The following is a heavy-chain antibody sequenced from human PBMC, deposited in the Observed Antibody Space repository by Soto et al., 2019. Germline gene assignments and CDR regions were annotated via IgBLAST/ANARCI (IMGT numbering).Heavy chain of an antibody. CDR2: ISAYNGNT. Sequence: ASVKVSCKASGYTFTGYYMHWVRQAPGQGLEWMGWISAYNGNTNYAQKLQGRVTMTTDTSTSTAYMELRSLRSDDTAVYYCARGSYDSSGYYRNPFDYWGQGTLVTVSS. CDR3: ARGSYDSSGYYRNPFDY. V-gene: IGHV1-18*04. J-gene: IGHJ4*02. CDR1: GYTFTGYY. D-gene: IGHD3-22*01.